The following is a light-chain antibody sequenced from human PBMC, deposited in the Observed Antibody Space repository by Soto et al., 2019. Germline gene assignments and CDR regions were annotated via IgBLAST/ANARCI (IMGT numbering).Light chain of an antibody. Sequence: EIVMTQSPATLSVSPGERATLSCRASQSISSNLAWYQQKPGQAPRLLIYGASTRATGIPATFSGSGSGTEFTLTISSLQSEDFEVYYCQQYNNWPFTFGTGTKVDIK. CDR1: QSISSN. J-gene: IGKJ3*01. CDR2: GAS. CDR3: QQYNNWPFT. V-gene: IGKV3-15*01.